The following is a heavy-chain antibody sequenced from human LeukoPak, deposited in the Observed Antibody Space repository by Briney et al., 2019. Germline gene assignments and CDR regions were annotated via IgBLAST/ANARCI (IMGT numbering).Heavy chain of an antibody. V-gene: IGHV3-7*01. CDR1: RFTFSNYW. CDR3: AKAGGIYYPDHFDP. Sequence: GGSLRLSCAASRFTFSNYWMSWVRQAPGKGLEWVANINQDGSERYYADSVKGRFTISRDNSRNTLYLQMKSLRLEDTAVYFCAKAGGIYYPDHFDPWGQGTLVTVSS. J-gene: IGHJ5*02. CDR2: INQDGSER. D-gene: IGHD1-26*01.